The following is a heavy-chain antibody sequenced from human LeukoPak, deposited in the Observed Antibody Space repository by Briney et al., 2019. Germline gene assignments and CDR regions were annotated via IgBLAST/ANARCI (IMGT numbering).Heavy chain of an antibody. CDR1: GFPFSSHG. Sequence: PEGTLRLSCAASGFPFSSHGMSWVRQAPGKGLEWVSYISSSNTIYYADSVKGRFTISRDNAKNSLYLQMNSLRAEDTAVYYCARWGVGDYWGQGTLVTVSS. CDR3: ARWGVGDY. V-gene: IGHV3-48*03. CDR2: ISSSNTI. J-gene: IGHJ4*02. D-gene: IGHD1-26*01.